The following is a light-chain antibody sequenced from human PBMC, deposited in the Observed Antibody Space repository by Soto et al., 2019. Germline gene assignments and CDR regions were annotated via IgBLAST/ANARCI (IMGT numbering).Light chain of an antibody. Sequence: QSALTQPASVSGSPGQSITISCTGTSSDFGGYNYVSWYQQHPGKALKLMIYEVSNRPSGVSNRFSGSKSGNTASLTISGLQAEDEADYYCSSYTSSSTLVVFGGGTKVTVL. CDR1: SSDFGGYNY. V-gene: IGLV2-14*01. CDR2: EVS. CDR3: SSYTSSSTLVV. J-gene: IGLJ2*01.